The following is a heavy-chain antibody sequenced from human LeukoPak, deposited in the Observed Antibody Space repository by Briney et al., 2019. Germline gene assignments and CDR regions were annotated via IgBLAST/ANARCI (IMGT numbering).Heavy chain of an antibody. CDR2: IYYSGST. J-gene: IGHJ4*02. CDR3: ARNHIAVAGSFDY. CDR1: GGSISSSSYY. V-gene: IGHV4-39*01. D-gene: IGHD6-19*01. Sequence: SSETLSLTCTVSGGSISSSSYYWGWIRQPPGKGLEWIGSIYYSGSTYYNPSLKSRVTISVDTSKNQFSLKLSSVTAADTAVYYCARNHIAVAGSFDYWGQGTLVTVSS.